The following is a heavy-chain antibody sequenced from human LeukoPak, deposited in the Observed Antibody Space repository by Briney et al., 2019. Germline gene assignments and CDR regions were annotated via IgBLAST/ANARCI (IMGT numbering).Heavy chain of an antibody. D-gene: IGHD5-12*01. CDR1: GGPISSYY. CDR3: ARQGVATIDY. Sequence: SETLSLTCTVSGGPISSYYWSWIRQPPGKGLEWIGYIYYSGSTNYNPSLKSRVTISVDTSKNQFSLKLSSVTAADTAVYYCARQGVATIDYWGQGTLVTVSS. CDR2: IYYSGST. V-gene: IGHV4-59*08. J-gene: IGHJ4*02.